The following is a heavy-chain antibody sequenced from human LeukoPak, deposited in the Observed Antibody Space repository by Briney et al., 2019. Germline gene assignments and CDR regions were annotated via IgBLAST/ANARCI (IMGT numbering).Heavy chain of an antibody. V-gene: IGHV3-20*04. J-gene: IGHJ4*02. D-gene: IGHD3-22*01. CDR3: ARGRTYYYDSSGYPWDY. CDR2: INWNGGST. Sequence: GSLRLSCAASGFTFDDYGMSWVRRAPGKGLEWVSGINWNGGSTGYADSVKGRFTISRDNAKNSLYLQMNSLRAEDTALYYCARGRTYYYDSSGYPWDYWGQGTLVTVSS. CDR1: GFTFDDYG.